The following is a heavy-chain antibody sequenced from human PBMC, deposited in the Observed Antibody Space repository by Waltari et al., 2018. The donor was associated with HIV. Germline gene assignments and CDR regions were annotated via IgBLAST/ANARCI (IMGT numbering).Heavy chain of an antibody. D-gene: IGHD2-8*02. Sequence: QVQLVQSGAEVKKPGASVKVSCKASGYTFNSYDINWVRQATGQGLEWMGWMNPSRGNTGYAQRFQGRITSTRTTSISTAYMWLSSLRSEYTAVYYCARGNWWSVVYWGQGTLVTVSS. CDR3: ARGNWWSVVY. CDR2: MNPSRGNT. V-gene: IGHV1-8*01. J-gene: IGHJ4*02. CDR1: GYTFNSYD.